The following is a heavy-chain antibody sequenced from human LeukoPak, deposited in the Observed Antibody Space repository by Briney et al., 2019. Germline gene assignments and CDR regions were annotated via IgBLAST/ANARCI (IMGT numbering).Heavy chain of an antibody. V-gene: IGHV1-2*02. CDR3: ARDYDYGDFDY. J-gene: IGHJ4*02. CDR2: INPNSGGT. CDR1: GYTFTGYY. D-gene: IGHD4-17*01. Sequence: ASVTVYCKASGYTFTGYYMHWVRQAPGQGLEWMGWINPNSGGTNYAQKFQGRVTMTRDTSISTAYMELSRLRSDDTAVYYCARDYDYGDFDYWGQGTLVTVSS.